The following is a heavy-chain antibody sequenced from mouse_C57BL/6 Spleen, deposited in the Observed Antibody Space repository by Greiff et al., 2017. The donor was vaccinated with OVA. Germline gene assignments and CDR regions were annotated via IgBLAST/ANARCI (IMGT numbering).Heavy chain of an antibody. J-gene: IGHJ2*01. V-gene: IGHV1-59*01. CDR1: GYTFTSYW. D-gene: IGHD2-5*01. Sequence: VQLQQPGAELVRPGTSVKLSCKASGYTFTSYWMHWVKQRPGQGLEWIGVIDPSDSYTNYNQKFKGKATLTVDTSSSTAYMQLSSLTSEDSAVYYCARSYYSNYYFDYWGQGTTLTVSS. CDR3: ARSYYSNYYFDY. CDR2: IDPSDSYT.